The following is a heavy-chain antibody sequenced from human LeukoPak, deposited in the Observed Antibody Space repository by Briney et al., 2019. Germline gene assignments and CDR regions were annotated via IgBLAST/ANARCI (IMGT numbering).Heavy chain of an antibody. CDR1: GFIFSTYG. J-gene: IGHJ4*02. CDR2: ISRSSRYI. Sequence: PGGSLRLSCAASGFIFSTYGINWVRRAPGKGLEWVSSISRSSRYIYYADSVKGRFTISRDDAKNSLYLQMNSLRAEDTAVYYCARDRGGGYTLIAGWWGQGTLVTVSS. CDR3: ARDRGGGYTLIAGW. D-gene: IGHD5-24*01. V-gene: IGHV3-21*01.